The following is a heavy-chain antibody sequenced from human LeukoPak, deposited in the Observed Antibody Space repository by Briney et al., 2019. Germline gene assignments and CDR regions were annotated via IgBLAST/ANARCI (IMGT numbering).Heavy chain of an antibody. Sequence: QPGRSLRLSCAGSGFTFSNYGMHWVRQATGKGLEWVAVIWYEGTNKYYADSVKGRFTISRDSSKNTLYLQMDSLRAEDTAMYYCARQGGLGNYATGSWFDPWGQGTLVTVSS. CDR2: IWYEGTNK. D-gene: IGHD1-7*01. CDR3: ARQGGLGNYATGSWFDP. V-gene: IGHV3-33*01. CDR1: GFTFSNYG. J-gene: IGHJ5*02.